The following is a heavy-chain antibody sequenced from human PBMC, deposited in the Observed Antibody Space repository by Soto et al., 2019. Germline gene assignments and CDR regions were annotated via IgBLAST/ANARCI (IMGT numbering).Heavy chain of an antibody. J-gene: IGHJ4*02. Sequence: PSETLSLTCTVSGGSISSSSYYWGWIRQPPGKGLEWIGSIYYSGSTYYNPSLKSRVTISVDTSKNQFSLKLSSVTAADTAVYYCARSPSITIFGVVRSPPVGFDYWGQGTLVTVSS. CDR3: ARSPSITIFGVVRSPPVGFDY. CDR2: IYYSGST. D-gene: IGHD3-3*01. CDR1: GGSISSSSYY. V-gene: IGHV4-39*01.